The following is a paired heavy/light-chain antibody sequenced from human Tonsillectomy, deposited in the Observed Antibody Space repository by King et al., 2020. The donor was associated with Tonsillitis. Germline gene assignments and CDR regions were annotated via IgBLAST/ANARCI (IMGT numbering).Heavy chain of an antibody. V-gene: IGHV3-30-3*01. J-gene: IGHJ4*02. CDR2: ISDDGNTK. Sequence: QAHLEESGGDVVQPGRSLRLSCAGSGFPFSRHVMYWVRQAPGKGLEWVAVISDDGNTKYYAESVKGRFTISRDNSKNTVYLQMSSLRVEDTAVYYCGQLIQWGQGTLVTVSS. CDR3: GQLIQ. CDR1: GFPFSRHV. D-gene: IGHD2-8*01.
Light chain of an antibody. V-gene: IGKV2D-29*02. Sequence: DVVVTQTPLSLSVTPGQSASISCKSTQSLLHSDGVTYLYWFLQRPGQSPQLLIYEVSNRVSGVPDRFSGSGSGTDFTLKISRVEAEDVGVYYCMQSIRLPPFGQGTKLEIK. CDR1: QSLLHSDGVTY. J-gene: IGKJ2*01. CDR3: MQSIRLPP. CDR2: EVS.